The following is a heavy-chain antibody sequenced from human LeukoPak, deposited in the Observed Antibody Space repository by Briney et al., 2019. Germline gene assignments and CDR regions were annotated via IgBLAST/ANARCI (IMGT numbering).Heavy chain of an antibody. J-gene: IGHJ3*02. CDR2: IIPIFGIA. Sequence: ASVKVSCKASGGTFSSYAISWVRQAPGQGLEWMGGIIPIFGIANYAQKFQGRVTITADKSTSTAYMELSSLRSEDTAVYYCARDLDSGSGRGHDAFDIWGQGTMATVPS. V-gene: IGHV1-69*10. CDR3: ARDLDSGSGRGHDAFDI. CDR1: GGTFSSYA. D-gene: IGHD3-10*01.